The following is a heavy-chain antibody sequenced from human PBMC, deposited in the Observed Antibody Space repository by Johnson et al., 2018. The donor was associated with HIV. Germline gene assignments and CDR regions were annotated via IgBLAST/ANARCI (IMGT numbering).Heavy chain of an antibody. D-gene: IGHD1-26*01. V-gene: IGHV3-20*04. CDR3: ARGRPWGWELRRDAFD. CDR2: VNWNGGTT. CDR1: GLIFEDYG. J-gene: IGHJ3*02. Sequence: VQLVESGGGVVRPGGSLSLSCAASGLIFEDYGMSWVRQLPGKGLEWVSGVNWNGGTTGYADSVKGRLTISRDNAKSTLYLQMNSLRAEDTALYYCARGRPWGWELRRDAFDMGPRDNGHRLF.